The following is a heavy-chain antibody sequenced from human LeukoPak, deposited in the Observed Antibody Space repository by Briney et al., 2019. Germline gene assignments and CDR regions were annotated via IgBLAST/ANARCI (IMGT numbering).Heavy chain of an antibody. Sequence: ASVKVSCKASGYSFTSFAMYWVRQAPGQGLEWMGWITAGNGNTKYSQKFQGRVTITRDTSASTAYMELSSLRSEDTAVYYCARVLYGGLDYWGQGTLVTVSS. V-gene: IGHV1-3*01. CDR3: ARVLYGGLDY. D-gene: IGHD4/OR15-4a*01. CDR1: GYSFTSFA. J-gene: IGHJ4*02. CDR2: ITAGNGNT.